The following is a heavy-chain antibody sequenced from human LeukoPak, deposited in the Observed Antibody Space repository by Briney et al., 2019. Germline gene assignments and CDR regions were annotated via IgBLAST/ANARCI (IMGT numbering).Heavy chain of an antibody. CDR1: GASVSSSH. CDR3: SEGYFEPFDH. CDR2: LSYTGKT. J-gene: IGHJ4*02. V-gene: IGHV4-59*02. D-gene: IGHD2/OR15-2a*01. Sequence: SETLSLTCVVSGASVSSSHWNWIRQLPGKGLERIGCLSYTGKTDYNPSLTSRVTISLDTSKNQVSPKLRSVTAADTAVYYCSEGYFEPFDHWGQGTLVTVSS.